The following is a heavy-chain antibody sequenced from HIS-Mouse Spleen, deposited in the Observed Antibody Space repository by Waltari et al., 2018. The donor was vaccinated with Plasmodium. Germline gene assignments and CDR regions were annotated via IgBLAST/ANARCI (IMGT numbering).Heavy chain of an antibody. CDR2: INHSGST. V-gene: IGHV4-34*01. Sequence: QVQLQQWGAGLLKPSETLSLTCAVYGGSFSGYYWSWIRQPPGKGLEWIGEINHSGSTNYNPSLKSLVTISVDTSKNQFSLKLSSVTAADTAVYYCARGRVLGTSSGYFDLWGRGTLVTVSS. CDR3: ARGRVLGTSSGYFDL. J-gene: IGHJ2*01. CDR1: GGSFSGYY. D-gene: IGHD3-10*01.